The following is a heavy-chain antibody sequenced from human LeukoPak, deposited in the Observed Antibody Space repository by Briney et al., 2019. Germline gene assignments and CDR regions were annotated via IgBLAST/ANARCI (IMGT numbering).Heavy chain of an antibody. CDR3: AGLTKARPYYFYYYMDV. Sequence: PSETLSLTCAVYGGSFSGYSWSWIRQPPGKGLEWIWEINHSGSTNYNPSLKSRVTIPVETTKNQSSLMLSSVTAADTAVHYCAGLTKARPYYFYYYMDVWGKGTTVTVSS. V-gene: IGHV4-34*01. CDR1: GGSFSGYS. J-gene: IGHJ6*03. D-gene: IGHD6-6*01. CDR2: INHSGST.